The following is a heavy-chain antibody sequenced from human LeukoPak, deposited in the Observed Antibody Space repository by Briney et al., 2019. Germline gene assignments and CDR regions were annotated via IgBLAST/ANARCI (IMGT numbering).Heavy chain of an antibody. D-gene: IGHD2-15*01. Sequence: PKASVKVSCKASGGTFTSYGISWVRQAPGQGLEWMGWISAYNGNTNYAQKLQGRVTMTTDTSTSTAYMELRSLRSGDTAVYYCARGSPQGPLQWWYENYYFDYWGQGTLVTVSS. CDR2: ISAYNGNT. V-gene: IGHV1-18*01. CDR3: ARGSPQGPLQWWYENYYFDY. J-gene: IGHJ4*02. CDR1: GGTFTSYG.